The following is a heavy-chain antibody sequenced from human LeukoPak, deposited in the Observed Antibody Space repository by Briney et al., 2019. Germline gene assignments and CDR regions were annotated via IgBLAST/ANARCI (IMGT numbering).Heavy chain of an antibody. Sequence: GGSLRLSCEASGFTFSAYAMTWVRQAPGKGLEWVSSISSSSSYIYYADSVKGRFTISRDNAKNSLYLQMNSLRAEDTAVYYCARVHYGDYESYFDYWGQGTLVTVSS. CDR1: GFTFSAYA. D-gene: IGHD4-17*01. J-gene: IGHJ4*02. V-gene: IGHV3-21*01. CDR3: ARVHYGDYESYFDY. CDR2: ISSSSSYI.